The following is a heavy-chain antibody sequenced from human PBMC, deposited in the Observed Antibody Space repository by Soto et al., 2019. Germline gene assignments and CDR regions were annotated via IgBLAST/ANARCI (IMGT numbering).Heavy chain of an antibody. V-gene: IGHV4-4*02. CDR3: ARSGAHYYDSSGYTGAAFDI. J-gene: IGHJ3*02. CDR2: IYHSGST. Sequence: PAVTITLTRAISYVSIRSNYRCSAAGPPHGKGLEWIGEIYHSGSTNYNPSLKSRVTISVDKSKNQFSLKLSSVTAADTAVYYCARSGAHYYDSSGYTGAAFDIWGQGTMVT. CDR1: YVSIRSNYR. D-gene: IGHD3-22*01.